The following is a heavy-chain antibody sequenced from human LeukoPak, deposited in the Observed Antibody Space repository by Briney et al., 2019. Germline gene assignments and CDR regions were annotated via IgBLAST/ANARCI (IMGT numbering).Heavy chain of an antibody. CDR1: GFKFSDYS. Sequence: GGSLRLSCAASGFKFSDYSMNWVRQVPGKGLEWISYIGIDSGNTNYADSVKGRFTISGDEAKNSLYLQMNSLRVEDTAVYYCARDYKYAFDNWGQGTLVTVSS. CDR2: IGIDSGNT. CDR3: ARDYKYAFDN. D-gene: IGHD5-24*01. V-gene: IGHV3-48*01. J-gene: IGHJ4*02.